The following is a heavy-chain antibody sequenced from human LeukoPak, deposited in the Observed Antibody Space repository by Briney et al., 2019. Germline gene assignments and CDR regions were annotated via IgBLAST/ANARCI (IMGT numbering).Heavy chain of an antibody. V-gene: IGHV1-2*02. J-gene: IGHJ6*02. D-gene: IGHD4-11*01. CDR3: ARDGGLTVTTLVYYYYGMDV. CDR1: GYTFTSYY. Sequence: ASVKVSCKASGYTFTSYYMHWVRQAPGQGLEWMGWINPNSGGTNYAQKFQGRVTMTRDTSISTAYMELSRLRSDDTAVYYCARDGGLTVTTLVYYYYGMDVWGQGTTVTVSS. CDR2: INPNSGGT.